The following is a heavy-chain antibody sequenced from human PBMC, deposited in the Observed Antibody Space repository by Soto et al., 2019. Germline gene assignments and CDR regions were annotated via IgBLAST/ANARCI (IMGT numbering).Heavy chain of an antibody. CDR3: ATEGGFYGSGSYPAFDI. J-gene: IGHJ3*02. V-gene: IGHV1-24*01. CDR1: GYTLTELS. D-gene: IGHD3-10*01. CDR2: FDPEDGET. Sequence: ASVKVSFKVSGYTLTELSMHWVRQAPGKGLEWMGGFDPEDGETIYAQKFQGRVTMTEDTSTDTAYMELSSLRSEDTAVYYCATEGGFYGSGSYPAFDIWGQGTMVTVSS.